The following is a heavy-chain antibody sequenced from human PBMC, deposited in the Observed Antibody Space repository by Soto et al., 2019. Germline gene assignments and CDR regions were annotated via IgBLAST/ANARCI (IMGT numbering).Heavy chain of an antibody. CDR1: GGSIYRSGYY. J-gene: IGHJ4*02. Sequence: QVQLQESGPGLVKPSETLSLTCTVSGGSIYRSGYYWGWIRQPPGRGLEWIGNIDYNGVTYSNPSLKSRVTRSIDTSKNQFSLKLTSVTAADTALYYCGKVLVGATGHTDTDSWGPGTLVAVSS. CDR2: IDYNGVT. D-gene: IGHD2-15*01. CDR3: GKVLVGATGHTDTDS. V-gene: IGHV4-39*01.